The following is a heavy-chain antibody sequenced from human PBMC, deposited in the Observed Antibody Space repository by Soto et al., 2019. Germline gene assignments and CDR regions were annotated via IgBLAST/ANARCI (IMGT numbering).Heavy chain of an antibody. J-gene: IGHJ6*02. CDR3: ARDFVYCSSTSCYPPGYGMDV. CDR2: IIPIFGTA. D-gene: IGHD2-2*01. V-gene: IGHV1-69*13. Sequence: SVKVSCKGSGGTFSSYAISWGRQAPGKRDERKGGIIPIFGTANYAQKFQGRVTITADESTSTAYMELSSLRSEDTAVYYCARDFVYCSSTSCYPPGYGMDVWGQGTTVTV. CDR1: GGTFSSYA.